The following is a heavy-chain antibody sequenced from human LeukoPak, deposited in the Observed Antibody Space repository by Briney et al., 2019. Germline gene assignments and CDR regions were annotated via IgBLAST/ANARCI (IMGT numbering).Heavy chain of an antibody. V-gene: IGHV3-48*03. CDR1: GFTFSSYE. D-gene: IGHD6-19*01. CDR2: ISSSGSTI. CDR3: ARSSGTDSGWWYWFDP. J-gene: IGHJ5*02. Sequence: GGSLRLSCAASGFTFSSYEMNWVRQAPGKGLEWVSYISSSGSTIYYADSVKGRFTISRDNAKNSLYLQMNSLRAEDTAVYYCARSSGTDSGWWYWFDPWGQGTLVTVSS.